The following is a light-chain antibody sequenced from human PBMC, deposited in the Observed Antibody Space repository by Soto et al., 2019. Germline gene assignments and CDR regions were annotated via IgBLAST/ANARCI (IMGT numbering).Light chain of an antibody. CDR2: GAS. J-gene: IGKJ1*01. Sequence: IVLTQSPGALAFPPGQRTPLFCSASQSVSSSYLAWYQQQPGQAPRLLIYGASSRATGIPDRFSGSGSGTDFTLTISRLEPEDFAMYYCQKYGSSPKTCGQGTQVDI. CDR1: QSVSSSY. CDR3: QKYGSSPKT. V-gene: IGKV3-20*01.